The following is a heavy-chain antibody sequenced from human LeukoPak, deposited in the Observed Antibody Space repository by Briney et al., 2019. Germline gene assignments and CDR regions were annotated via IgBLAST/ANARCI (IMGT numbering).Heavy chain of an antibody. CDR2: INPNSGGT. J-gene: IGHJ3*02. CDR1: GGTFSSYA. V-gene: IGHV1-2*02. CDR3: ARDGGSGSYSRGDDAFDI. Sequence: ASVKVSCKASGGTFSSYAISWVRQAPGQGLEWMGWINPNSGGTNYAQKFQGRVTMTRDTSISTAYMELSRLRSDDTAVYYCARDGGSGSYSRGDDAFDIWGQGTMVTVSS. D-gene: IGHD1-26*01.